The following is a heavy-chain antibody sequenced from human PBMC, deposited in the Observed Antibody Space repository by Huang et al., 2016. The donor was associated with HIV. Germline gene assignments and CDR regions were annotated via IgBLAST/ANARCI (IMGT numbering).Heavy chain of an antibody. CDR1: GVPMNKFY. J-gene: IGHJ4*02. V-gene: IGHV4-59*01. CDR2: IFHTGNS. Sequence: QVRLRESGPALVQPSETLSLPCVVSGVPMNKFYWSWIRQPPGKGLEWLGYIFHTGNSDSNPSVQSRLTISIDTSRNHFSLNLTSLTPADTAVYYCVRSCPSGALDSWGPGTLVSVSS. CDR3: VRSCPSGALDS. D-gene: IGHD2-2*01.